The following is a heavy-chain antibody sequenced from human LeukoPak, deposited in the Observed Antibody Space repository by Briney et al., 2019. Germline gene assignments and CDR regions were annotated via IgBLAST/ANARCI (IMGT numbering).Heavy chain of an antibody. V-gene: IGHV3-21*01. CDR2: VSSSSSYI. J-gene: IGHJ5*02. CDR3: ATLTDTNWFDP. Sequence: PGGSLRLSCAASGFTFSTYTMNWVRQAPGKGLEWVSSVSSSSSYIHYADSVKGRFTISRDNAKNSLYLQMNSLRAEDTAVYYCATLTDTNWFDPWGQGTLVTVSS. CDR1: GFTFSTYT.